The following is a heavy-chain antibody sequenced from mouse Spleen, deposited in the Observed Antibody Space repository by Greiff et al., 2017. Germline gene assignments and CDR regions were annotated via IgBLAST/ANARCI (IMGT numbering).Heavy chain of an antibody. CDR3: AREGLLRYPHAMDY. CDR2: ISSGGST. D-gene: IGHD1-1*01. V-gene: IGHV5-6-5*01. J-gene: IGHJ4*01. CDR1: GFTFSSYA. Sequence: EVKLVESGGGLVKPGGSLKLSCAASGFTFSSYAMSWVRQTPEKRLEWVASISSGGSTSYPDSVKGRFTISRDNARSILYLQMSSLRSEDTAMYYCAREGLLRYPHAMDYWGQGTSVTVSS.